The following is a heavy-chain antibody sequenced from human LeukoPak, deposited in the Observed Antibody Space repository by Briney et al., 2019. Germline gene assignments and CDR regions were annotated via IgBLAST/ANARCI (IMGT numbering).Heavy chain of an antibody. CDR3: ARINIVVLPDPLERGDYFDP. Sequence: PGGSLRLSCAASGFTFSSYAMHWVRQAPGKGLEWVAVISYDGSNKYYADSVKGRFTISRDNSKNTLYLQMNSLRAEDTAVYYCARINIVVLPDPLERGDYFDPWGQGTLVTVSS. J-gene: IGHJ5*02. CDR1: GFTFSSYA. V-gene: IGHV3-30*04. D-gene: IGHD2-2*01. CDR2: ISYDGSNK.